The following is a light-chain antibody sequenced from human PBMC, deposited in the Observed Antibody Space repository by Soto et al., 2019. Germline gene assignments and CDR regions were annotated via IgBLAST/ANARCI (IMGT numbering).Light chain of an antibody. Sequence: QSVLTQPASVSGSPGQSITISCTGTTSDFCNYNLVSWYQQHPGKAPKLMIFDVSRRPSGVSDRFSASKSGNTASLTISGLQAEDEADYYCSSYTSTNTLYVFGTGTKVTVL. J-gene: IGLJ1*01. CDR2: DVS. CDR1: TSDFCNYNL. V-gene: IGLV2-14*03. CDR3: SSYTSTNTLYV.